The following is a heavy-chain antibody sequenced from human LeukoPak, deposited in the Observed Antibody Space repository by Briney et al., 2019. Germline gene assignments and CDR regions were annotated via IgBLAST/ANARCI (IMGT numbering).Heavy chain of an antibody. CDR1: GFTFSSYG. J-gene: IGHJ6*02. Sequence: PGRSLRLSCAASGFTFSSYGMHWVRQAPGKGLEWVAVISYDGSNKYYADSVKGRFTISRDNSKNTLYLQMNSLRAEDTAVYYCRVPRFSSSWYFGMDVWGQGTTVTVSS. D-gene: IGHD6-13*01. CDR3: RVPRFSSSWYFGMDV. V-gene: IGHV3-30*03. CDR2: ISYDGSNK.